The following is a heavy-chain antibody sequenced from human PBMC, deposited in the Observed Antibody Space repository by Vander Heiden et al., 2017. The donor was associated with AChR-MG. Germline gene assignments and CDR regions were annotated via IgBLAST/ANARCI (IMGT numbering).Heavy chain of an antibody. J-gene: IGHJ5*02. Sequence: QVQLVQSGAEVKKPGASVKVSCKASGYTFTGYYMHWVRQAPGQGLEWMGWINPNSGGTNYAQKFQGRVTMTRDTSISTAYMELSRVRSDDTAVYYCARDYYGSGTHPWFDPWGQGILVTVSS. CDR3: ARDYYGSGTHPWFDP. CDR1: GYTFTGYY. D-gene: IGHD3-10*01. V-gene: IGHV1-2*02. CDR2: INPNSGGT.